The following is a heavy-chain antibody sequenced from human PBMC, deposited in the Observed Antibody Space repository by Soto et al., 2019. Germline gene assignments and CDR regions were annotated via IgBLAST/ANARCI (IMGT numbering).Heavy chain of an antibody. CDR2: ISAYNGNT. J-gene: IGHJ6*03. Sequence: ASVKVSCKASGYTFTSYGISWVRQAPGQGLEWMGWISAYNGNTNYAQKLQGRVTMTTDTSTSTAYMELRSLRSDETAVYYCAREGYSGYDFTLYYYYYMDVWGKGTTVTVSS. CDR3: AREGYSGYDFTLYYYYYMDV. D-gene: IGHD5-12*01. V-gene: IGHV1-18*01. CDR1: GYTFTSYG.